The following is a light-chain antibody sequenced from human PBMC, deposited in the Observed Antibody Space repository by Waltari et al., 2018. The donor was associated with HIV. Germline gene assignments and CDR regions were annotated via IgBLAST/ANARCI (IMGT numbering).Light chain of an antibody. Sequence: EIVLPQSPDTLSLSPGERATLYCRASQSVNSNYLAWYQQKPGQAPRLLIYGASSRATGIPNRFSGSGSGTDFTLTVSRLEPEDSAVYYCQQYGTSPRTFGRGTKVEI. J-gene: IGKJ1*01. CDR3: QQYGTSPRT. V-gene: IGKV3-20*01. CDR2: GAS. CDR1: QSVNSNY.